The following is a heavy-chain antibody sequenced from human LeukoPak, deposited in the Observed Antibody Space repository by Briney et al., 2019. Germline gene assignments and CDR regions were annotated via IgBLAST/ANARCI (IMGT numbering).Heavy chain of an antibody. CDR1: RFTFSRHT. CDR3: AKDPEAGIAAPFDY. CDR2: ISGSGGST. J-gene: IGHJ4*02. V-gene: IGHV3-23*01. D-gene: IGHD6-13*01. Sequence: GGSPRLSCVASRFTFSRHTMCWVRLALEKGVEWVSGISGSGGSTNYADSVKRRFTISRDNSKNTLYQQINSLRAEDTAVYYCAKDPEAGIAAPFDYWGQGTLVTVSS.